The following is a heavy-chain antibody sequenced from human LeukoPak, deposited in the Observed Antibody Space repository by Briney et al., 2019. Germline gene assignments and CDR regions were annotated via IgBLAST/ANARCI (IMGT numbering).Heavy chain of an antibody. CDR3: ARDGDYYDGSRGPLYYFDY. CDR2: INPKSGGT. J-gene: IGHJ4*02. V-gene: IGHV1-2*02. D-gene: IGHD3-22*01. Sequence: ASVKVSCNASGYSFTGYYMHWVRQAPGQGLELMGWINPKSGGTNYAQNFQDRVTMSRDTSVSTAHMELSRLRSEDTAVYYCARDGDYYDGSRGPLYYFDYWGQGTLVTVSS. CDR1: GYSFTGYY.